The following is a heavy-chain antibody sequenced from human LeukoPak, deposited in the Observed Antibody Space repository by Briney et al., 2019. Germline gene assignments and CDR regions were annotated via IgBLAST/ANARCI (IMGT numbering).Heavy chain of an antibody. CDR2: INPSGGST. CDR1: GYTFTSYY. V-gene: IGHV1-46*01. CDR3: ARDADHGDYGRYVWFDP. Sequence: ASVKVSCKASGYTFTSYYMHWVRQAPGQGLEWMGIINPSGGSTSYAQKFQGRVTMTRDTSTSPVYMELSSLRSEDTAVYYCARDADHGDYGRYVWFDPWGQGTLVTVSS. D-gene: IGHD4-17*01. J-gene: IGHJ5*02.